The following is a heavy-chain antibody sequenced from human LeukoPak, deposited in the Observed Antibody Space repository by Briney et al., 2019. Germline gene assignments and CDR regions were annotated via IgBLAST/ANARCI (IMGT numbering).Heavy chain of an antibody. D-gene: IGHD6-13*01. CDR2: IYYSGST. CDR3: ARDIEAAGTNYYYYYMDV. Sequence: PSETLSLTCTVSGGSISSSSYYWGWIRQPPGKGLEWIGSIYYSGSTYYNPSLKSRVTISVDTSKNQFSLKLSSVTAADTAVYYCARDIEAAGTNYYYYYMDVWGKGTTVTVSS. J-gene: IGHJ6*03. CDR1: GGSISSSSYY. V-gene: IGHV4-39*07.